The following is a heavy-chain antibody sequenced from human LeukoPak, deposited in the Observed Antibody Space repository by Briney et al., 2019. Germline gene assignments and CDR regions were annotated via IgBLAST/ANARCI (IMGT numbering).Heavy chain of an antibody. D-gene: IGHD2-15*01. Sequence: GGSLRLSCAASGFSFSAYWMTWVRQAPGTGLEWVANINPAGTETYYVDPVRGRFTVSRDNAKNLLYLQMNSLRAEDTAVYHCARFGYVAAVDVWGQGTLVTVSS. CDR3: ARFGYVAAVDV. V-gene: IGHV3-7*01. CDR2: INPAGTET. CDR1: GFSFSAYW. J-gene: IGHJ4*02.